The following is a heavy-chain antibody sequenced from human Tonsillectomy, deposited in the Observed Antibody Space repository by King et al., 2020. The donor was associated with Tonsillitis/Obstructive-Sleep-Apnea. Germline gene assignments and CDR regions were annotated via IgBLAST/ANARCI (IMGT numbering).Heavy chain of an antibody. Sequence: VQLVESGGGLVQSGGSLRLSCAASGFTFSSYWMSWVRQAPGKGLEWVANIKQDGSEKHYVDSVKGRFTISRDNDKNSLYLQLNSLRAEDTAVYYCAREGGHGMGFDYWGQGTLVTVSS. CDR1: GFTFSSYW. V-gene: IGHV3-7*01. J-gene: IGHJ4*02. CDR2: IKQDGSEK. D-gene: IGHD3-16*01. CDR3: AREGGHGMGFDY.